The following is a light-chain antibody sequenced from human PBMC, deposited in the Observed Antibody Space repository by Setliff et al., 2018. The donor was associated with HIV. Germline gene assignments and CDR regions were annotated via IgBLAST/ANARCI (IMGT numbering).Light chain of an antibody. Sequence: QSVLTQPASVSGSPGQSITISCTGTSSDVGSYNLVSWYQQHPGKAPKLMIYEVSKRPSGVSTRFSGSKSGNTASLTISGRQAEDEADYYCCSYAGSSTYVFGTGTKVTVL. V-gene: IGLV2-23*02. CDR3: CSYAGSSTYV. J-gene: IGLJ1*01. CDR1: SSDVGSYNL. CDR2: EVS.